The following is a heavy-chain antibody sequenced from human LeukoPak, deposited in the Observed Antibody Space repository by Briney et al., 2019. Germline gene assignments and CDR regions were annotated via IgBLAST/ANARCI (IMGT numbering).Heavy chain of an antibody. J-gene: IGHJ4*02. CDR3: TRDQTPYY. CDR2: IKAKAHGGTI. Sequence: PGGSLRLSCTVSGFTVSSNSMSWVRQAPGKGLEWVGRIKAKAHGGTIEYAAPVKGRFTISRDDSKNTLYLQMNSLKTEDTAVYYCTRDQTPYYWGQGTLVTVSS. CDR1: GFTVSSNS. V-gene: IGHV3-15*01.